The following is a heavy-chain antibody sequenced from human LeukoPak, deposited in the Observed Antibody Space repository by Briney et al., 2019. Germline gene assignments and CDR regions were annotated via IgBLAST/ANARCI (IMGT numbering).Heavy chain of an antibody. CDR1: RFSFTSSD. CDR3: AKEGGSADPGY. Sequence: GGSLRLSCAPSRFSFTSSDIDWVRPAPGKGLDGVASISSCSSIIYYTDSVTGRFTISRDNATNSLYLQTNNLRAWDTAVYFCAKEGGSADPGYWGQGTLVTVSS. V-gene: IGHV3-21*01. D-gene: IGHD6-25*01. CDR2: ISSCSSII. J-gene: IGHJ4*02.